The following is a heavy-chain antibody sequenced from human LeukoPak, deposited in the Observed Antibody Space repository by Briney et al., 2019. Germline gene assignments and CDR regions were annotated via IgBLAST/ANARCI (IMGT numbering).Heavy chain of an antibody. J-gene: IGHJ3*02. CDR3: ARDRVNYYDSSGPHYDAFDI. D-gene: IGHD3-22*01. Sequence: TGGSLRLSCAASGFTFSSYGMHWVRQAPGKGLEWVAVIWYDGNNKYYADSVKGRFTISRDNSKNTLYLQMNSLRAEDTAVYYCARDRVNYYDSSGPHYDAFDIWGQGTMVTVSS. CDR1: GFTFSSYG. V-gene: IGHV3-33*01. CDR2: IWYDGNNK.